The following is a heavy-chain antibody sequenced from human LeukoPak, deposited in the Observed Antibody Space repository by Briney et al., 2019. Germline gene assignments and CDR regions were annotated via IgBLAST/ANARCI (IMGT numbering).Heavy chain of an antibody. J-gene: IGHJ4*02. D-gene: IGHD3-16*02. V-gene: IGHV5-51*01. Sequence: PGESLKISCKGSGYSFTSYWIGWVRQMPGKGLEWMGIIYPGDSDARYKLSFQGQVSMSADKSISTVYMQWSSLEASDSAIYYCARVGYDYVWGSFRGPLDNWGQGTLVTVSS. CDR1: GYSFTSYW. CDR2: IYPGDSDA. CDR3: ARVGYDYVWGSFRGPLDN.